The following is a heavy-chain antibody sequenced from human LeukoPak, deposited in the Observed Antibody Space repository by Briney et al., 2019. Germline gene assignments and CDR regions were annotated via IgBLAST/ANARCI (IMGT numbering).Heavy chain of an antibody. V-gene: IGHV1-69*13. J-gene: IGHJ4*02. CDR3: ARDNDRYYGSGSYYNGYDY. D-gene: IGHD3-10*01. CDR1: GGTFSSSA. CDR2: IIAIFGTE. Sequence: SVKVSCKASGGTFSSSAISWVRQAPGQGLEWMGGIIAIFGTENYAQKFLGRVTIIADESTSTAYMELRSLRSDDTAVHYCARDNDRYYGSGSYYNGYDYWGQGTLVTVSS.